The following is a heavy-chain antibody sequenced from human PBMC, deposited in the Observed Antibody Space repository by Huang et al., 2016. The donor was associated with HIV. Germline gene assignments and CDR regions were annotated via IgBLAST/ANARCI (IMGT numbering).Heavy chain of an antibody. V-gene: IGHV3-30*02. J-gene: IGHJ4*02. CDR3: AKDPAKWELPDF. D-gene: IGHD1-26*01. Sequence: QEQLVESGGGVVQPGGSLRISCAAAGFTFSSYGMHWVRQAPGKGLEWVGCIRCDGRGKYYGDSVKGRFTMSRDNSKNTLYLHMSRLRPEDTAIYYCAKDPAKWELPDFWGQGTLVTVSS. CDR1: GFTFSSYG. CDR2: IRCDGRGK.